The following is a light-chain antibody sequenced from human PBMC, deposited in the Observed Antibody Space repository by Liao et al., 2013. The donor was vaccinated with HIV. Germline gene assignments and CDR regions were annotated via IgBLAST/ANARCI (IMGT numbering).Light chain of an antibody. CDR2: HGI. V-gene: IGLV3-1*01. CDR1: KLGDKS. J-gene: IGLJ1*01. CDR3: QVWDRGSAHPTV. Sequence: SYELTQPPSVSVYPGQTASITCSGDKLGDKSVCWYQQRSGQAPVLVIFHGIDRPSGISDRFSGSTSENTATLTISRAEAGDEADYYCQVWDRGSAHPTVFGPGTKVTVL.